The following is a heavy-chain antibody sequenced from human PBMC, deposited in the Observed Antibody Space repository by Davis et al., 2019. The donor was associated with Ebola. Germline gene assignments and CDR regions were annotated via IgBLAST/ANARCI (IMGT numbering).Heavy chain of an antibody. CDR1: GYSFTSYW. Sequence: KVSCKGSGYSFTSYWIGWVCQMPGKGLEWMGIIYPGDSDTRYSPSFQGQVTISADKSISTAYLQWSSLKASDTAMYYCARRVAAARWYFDYWGQGTLVTVSS. J-gene: IGHJ4*02. V-gene: IGHV5-51*01. CDR3: ARRVAAARWYFDY. D-gene: IGHD6-13*01. CDR2: IYPGDSDT.